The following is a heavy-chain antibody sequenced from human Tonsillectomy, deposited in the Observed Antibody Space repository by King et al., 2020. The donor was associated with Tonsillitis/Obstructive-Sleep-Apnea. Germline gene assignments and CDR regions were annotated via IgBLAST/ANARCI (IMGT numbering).Heavy chain of an antibody. CDR2: IYWDDDQ. V-gene: IGHV2-5*02. D-gene: IGHD3-3*02. Sequence: TLKESGPALVKPTQTLTLTCSFSGFSLSTGVGVGWLRQPPGKALEWLALIYWDDDQRYRPSLKSRLSITKDSSKNQVVLTMTNMDPVDAATYFCARIRGDLFFDSWGQGTLVTVSS. CDR3: ARIRGDLFFDS. J-gene: IGHJ4*02. CDR1: GFSLSTGVG.